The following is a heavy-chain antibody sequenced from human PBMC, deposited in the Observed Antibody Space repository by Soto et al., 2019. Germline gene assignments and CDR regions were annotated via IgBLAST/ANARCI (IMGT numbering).Heavy chain of an antibody. V-gene: IGHV1-69*01. J-gene: IGHJ6*02. CDR3: ARGWLRLDYYYYGMDV. Sequence: QVQLVQSGAEVKKPGSSVKVSCKASGGTFSSYAISWVRQAPGQGLEWMGGIIPIFGTANYAQKFQGRVTITADESTSTAYMELSSLRSEDTAVYYCARGWLRLDYYYYGMDVWGQGTTVTVSS. CDR2: IIPIFGTA. CDR1: GGTFSSYA. D-gene: IGHD5-12*01.